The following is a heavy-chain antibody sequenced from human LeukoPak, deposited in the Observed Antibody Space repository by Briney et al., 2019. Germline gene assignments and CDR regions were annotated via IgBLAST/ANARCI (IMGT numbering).Heavy chain of an antibody. CDR3: ARGVAHYYGSGSSWFDP. J-gene: IGHJ5*02. CDR1: GGTFSSYA. Sequence: ASVKVSCKASGGTFSSYAISWVRQAPGQGLEWMGRIIPILGIANYAQKSQGRVTITADKSTSTAYMELSSLRSEDTAVYYCARGVAHYYGSGSSWFDPWGQGTLVTVSS. V-gene: IGHV1-69*04. CDR2: IIPILGIA. D-gene: IGHD3-10*01.